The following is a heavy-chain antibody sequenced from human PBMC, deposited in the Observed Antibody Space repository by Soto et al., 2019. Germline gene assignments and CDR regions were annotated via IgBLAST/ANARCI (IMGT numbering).Heavy chain of an antibody. CDR3: AGGGGITGTPRDYYSGMDV. D-gene: IGHD1-7*01. V-gene: IGHV1-69*01. CDR2: IIPIFGTA. CDR1: GGTFSSYA. Sequence: QVQLVQSGAEVKKPGSSVKVSCKASGGTFSSYAISWVRQAPGQGLEWMGGIIPIFGTANYAQKFQGRVTITADEATSTAYMELSSLRSEDTAVYYCAGGGGITGTPRDYYSGMDVWGQGPTVTVSS. J-gene: IGHJ6*02.